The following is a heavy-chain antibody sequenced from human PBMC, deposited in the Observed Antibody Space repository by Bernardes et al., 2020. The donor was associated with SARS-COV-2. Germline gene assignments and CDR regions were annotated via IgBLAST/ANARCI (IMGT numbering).Heavy chain of an antibody. CDR2: INHSGST. V-gene: IGHV4-34*01. D-gene: IGHD3-10*01. CDR1: GGSFSGYY. J-gene: IGHJ3*02. Sequence: SETLSLTCAVYGGSFSGYYWSWIRQPPGKGLEWIGEINHSGSTNYNPSLKSRVTISVDTSKNQFSLKLSSVTAADTAVYYCARGGDVAPDAFDIWGQGTMVTVSS. CDR3: ARGGDVAPDAFDI.